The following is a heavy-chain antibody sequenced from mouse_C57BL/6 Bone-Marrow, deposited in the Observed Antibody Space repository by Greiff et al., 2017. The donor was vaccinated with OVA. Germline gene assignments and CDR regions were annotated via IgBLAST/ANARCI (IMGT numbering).Heavy chain of an antibody. CDR1: GFTFSDYG. J-gene: IGHJ3*01. Sequence: EVKLQESGGGLVKPGGSLKLSCAASGFTFSDYGMHWVRQAPETGLEWVAYISSGSSTIYYADTVKGRFTISRDNAKNTLFLQMTSLRSEDTAMYYCARDLLWLRREAYWGQGTLVTVSA. CDR2: ISSGSSTI. D-gene: IGHD2-2*01. CDR3: ARDLLWLRREAY. V-gene: IGHV5-17*01.